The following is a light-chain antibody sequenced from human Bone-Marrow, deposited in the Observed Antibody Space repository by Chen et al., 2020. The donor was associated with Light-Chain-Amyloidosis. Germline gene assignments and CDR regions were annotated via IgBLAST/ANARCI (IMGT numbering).Light chain of an antibody. J-gene: IGKJ5*01. CDR2: GAS. CDR3: QQYNNWPRGT. V-gene: IGKV3-15*01. Sequence: EIVLTQSPATLSVSPGERATLSCRASQSVSSNVAWYQQKPGQAPRLLIYGASTRATGIPARFIGSGSGTEFTLTISSLQSEDFAGYYCQQYNNWPRGTFGQGTRLEIK. CDR1: QSVSSN.